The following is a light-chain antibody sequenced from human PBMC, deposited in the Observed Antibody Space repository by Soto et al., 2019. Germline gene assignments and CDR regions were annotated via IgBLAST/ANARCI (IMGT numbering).Light chain of an antibody. J-gene: IGLJ1*01. CDR1: SSGVGGFNY. CDR3: SSYTTSSSYV. V-gene: IGLV2-14*01. CDR2: DVY. Sequence: QSVLTQPASVSGSPGQSITISCTGTSSGVGGFNYVSWYQQHPGKAPKLLIFDVYSRPSGISNRFSGSKSGNTASLTISGLQAEDEADYYCSSYTTSSSYVFGTGTKVTVL.